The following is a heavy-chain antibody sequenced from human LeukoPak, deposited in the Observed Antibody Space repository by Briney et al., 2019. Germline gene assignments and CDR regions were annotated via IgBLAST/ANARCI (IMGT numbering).Heavy chain of an antibody. V-gene: IGHV3-20*04. Sequence: GGSLRHSCAASGFTFDDYGMSWVRQAPGKGLEWVSGINWNGGSTGYADSIKGRFTISRGNAKNSLYLQMNSLRAEDTALYYCARRVDTAMALDYWGQGTLVTVSS. CDR2: INWNGGST. CDR3: ARRVDTAMALDY. CDR1: GFTFDDYG. J-gene: IGHJ4*02. D-gene: IGHD5-18*01.